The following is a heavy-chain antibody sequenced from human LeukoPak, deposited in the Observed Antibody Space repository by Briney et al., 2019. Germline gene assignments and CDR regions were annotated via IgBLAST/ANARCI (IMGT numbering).Heavy chain of an antibody. J-gene: IGHJ4*02. Sequence: HPGRSLRLSCAASGIPSDDYAMHWVRQAPGKGLEWVSGISWHTGTTGYAESVKGRFTISSDSAKNSLYLQMDSLRVEDTALYYCAKSGRKYYPVLGLDFWGQGSLVTVSS. V-gene: IGHV3-9*02. CDR2: ISWHTGTT. D-gene: IGHD1-26*01. CDR1: GIPSDDYA. CDR3: AKSGRKYYPVLGLDF.